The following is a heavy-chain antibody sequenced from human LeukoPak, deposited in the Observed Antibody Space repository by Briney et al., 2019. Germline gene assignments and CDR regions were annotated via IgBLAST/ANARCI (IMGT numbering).Heavy chain of an antibody. J-gene: IGHJ6*03. CDR3: ARDYDFWSGYYQRYYYYMDV. V-gene: IGHV4-4*07. Sequence: SETLSLTCTVSGGSISSYYWSWIRQPAGKGLEWIGRIYTSGSTNYNPSLKSRVTMSVDTSKNQFSLKLSSVTAADTAVYYCARDYDFWSGYYQRYYYYMDVRGKGTTVTVSS. CDR1: GGSISSYY. D-gene: IGHD3-3*01. CDR2: IYTSGST.